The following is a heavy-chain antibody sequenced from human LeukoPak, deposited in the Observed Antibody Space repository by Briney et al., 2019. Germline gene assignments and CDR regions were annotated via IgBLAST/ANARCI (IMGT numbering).Heavy chain of an antibody. CDR1: GFMFTSYS. Sequence: GGSLRLSCAASGFMFTSYSMNWVRQAPGKGLEWVSYISSSSSPIYYADSVKGRFTISRDNAKKSSYLQMTSLRAEDTAVYYCARGSRFDYWGQGALVTVSS. CDR2: ISSSSSPI. J-gene: IGHJ4*02. V-gene: IGHV3-48*04. CDR3: ARGSRFDY.